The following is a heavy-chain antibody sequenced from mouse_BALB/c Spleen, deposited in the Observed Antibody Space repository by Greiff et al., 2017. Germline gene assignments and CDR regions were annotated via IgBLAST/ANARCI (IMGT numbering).Heavy chain of an antibody. Sequence: EVQLVESGGGLVQPGGSLKLSCAASGFTFSSYGMSWVRQTPDKRLELVATINSNGGSTYYPDSVKGRFTISRDNAKNTLYLQMSSLKSEDTAMYYCARDLVYGRDAMDYWGQGTSVTVSS. V-gene: IGHV5-6-3*01. CDR2: INSNGGST. J-gene: IGHJ4*01. CDR1: GFTFSSYG. D-gene: IGHD1-1*01. CDR3: ARDLVYGRDAMDY.